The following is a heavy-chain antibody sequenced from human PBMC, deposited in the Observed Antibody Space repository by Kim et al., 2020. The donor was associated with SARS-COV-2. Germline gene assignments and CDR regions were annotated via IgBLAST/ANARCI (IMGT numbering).Heavy chain of an antibody. CDR3: ARGPHYDSWSGYSDYYYGMDV. CDR1: GFTFNTYG. Sequence: GGSLRLSCSASGFTFNTYGMHWVRQAPGKGLEWVAVIWFDGSDKYYADSVKGRFTISRDNSKDTLYLQMRSLRAEDTAVYYCARGPHYDSWSGYSDYYYGMDVWRQGPRVTVSS. J-gene: IGHJ6*02. V-gene: IGHV3-33*01. CDR2: IWFDGSDK. D-gene: IGHD3-3*01.